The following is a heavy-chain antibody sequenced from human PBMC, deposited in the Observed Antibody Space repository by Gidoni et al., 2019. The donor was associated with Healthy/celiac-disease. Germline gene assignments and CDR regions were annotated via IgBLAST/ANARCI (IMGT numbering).Heavy chain of an antibody. CDR3: TAETYYDFWSGYFSDY. V-gene: IGHV3-15*01. CDR2: IKSKTDGGPT. D-gene: IGHD3-3*01. J-gene: IGHJ4*02. Sequence: EVQLVESGGGLVKPGGSLRLSCAASGFPFSTAWMSWVRQAPGKGLEWVGRIKSKTDGGPTDYAAPVKGRFTISRDDSKNTLYLQMNSLKTEDTAVYYCTAETYYDFWSGYFSDYWDQGTLVTVSS. CDR1: GFPFSTAW.